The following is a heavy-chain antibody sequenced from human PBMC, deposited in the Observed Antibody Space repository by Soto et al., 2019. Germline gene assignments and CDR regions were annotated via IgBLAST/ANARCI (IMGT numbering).Heavy chain of an antibody. Sequence: SGVLSGTCVVFGGCISSYYWSWIRQPPGKGLEWIGYIYYSGSTNYNPSLKSRVTISVDTSKNQFSLKLSSVTAADTAVYYCARTGPPYSSSWYGRGYYFDYWGQGTLVTVSS. CDR3: ARTGPPYSSSWYGRGYYFDY. D-gene: IGHD6-13*01. V-gene: IGHV4-59*01. CDR1: GGCISSYY. J-gene: IGHJ4*02. CDR2: IYYSGST.